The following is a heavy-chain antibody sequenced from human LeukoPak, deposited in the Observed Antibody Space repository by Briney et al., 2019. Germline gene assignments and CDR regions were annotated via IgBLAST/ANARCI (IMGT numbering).Heavy chain of an antibody. CDR2: ISSSSYI. CDR3: ARDRDSGWSTFDY. J-gene: IGHJ4*02. CDR1: GFTFSSYS. Sequence: GGSLRLSCAASGFTFSSYSMNWVRQAPGKGLEWVSSISSSSYIYYADSVKGRFTISRDNAKNSLYLQMNSLRAEDTAVYYCARDRDSGWSTFDYWGQGTLVTVSS. D-gene: IGHD6-19*01. V-gene: IGHV3-21*01.